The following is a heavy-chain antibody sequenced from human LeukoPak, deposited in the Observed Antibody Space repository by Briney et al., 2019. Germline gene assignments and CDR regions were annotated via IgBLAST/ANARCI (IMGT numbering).Heavy chain of an antibody. J-gene: IGHJ4*02. CDR1: GVSISSGSYY. CDR2: IYTSGST. V-gene: IGHV4-61*02. CDR3: ARARNYDFWSGYYSFDY. D-gene: IGHD3-3*01. Sequence: SETLSLTCTVSGVSISSGSYYWSWIRQPAGKGLEWIGRIYTSGSTNYNPSLKSRVTISVDTSKNQFSLKLSSVTAADTAVYYCARARNYDFWSGYYSFDYWGQGTLVTVSS.